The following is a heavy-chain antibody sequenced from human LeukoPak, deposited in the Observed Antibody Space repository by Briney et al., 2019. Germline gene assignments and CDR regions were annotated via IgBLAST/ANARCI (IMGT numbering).Heavy chain of an antibody. CDR2: ISSSSSYI. Sequence: GGSLRLSCAAFGFTFSSYSMNWVRQAPGKGLEWVSSISSSSSYIYYADSVKGRFTISRDNAKNSLYLQMNSLRAEDTAVYYCARALSGYDENWFDPWGQGTLVTVSS. CDR3: ARALSGYDENWFDP. CDR1: GFTFSSYS. V-gene: IGHV3-21*01. J-gene: IGHJ5*02. D-gene: IGHD5-12*01.